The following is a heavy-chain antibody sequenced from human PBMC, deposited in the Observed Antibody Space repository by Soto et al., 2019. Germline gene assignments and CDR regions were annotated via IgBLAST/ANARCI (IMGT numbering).Heavy chain of an antibody. CDR3: ARGRNYGDYEFDY. CDR2: IGTAGDT. CDR1: GFTFSSYD. V-gene: IGHV3-13*01. D-gene: IGHD4-17*01. J-gene: IGHJ4*02. Sequence: EVQLVESGGGLVQPGGSLRLSCAASGFTFSSYDMHWVRQATGKGLEWVSAIGTAGDTYYPGSVKGRFTISRENAKNSLYLQMNSLRAGDTAVYYCARGRNYGDYEFDYWGQGTPVTVSS.